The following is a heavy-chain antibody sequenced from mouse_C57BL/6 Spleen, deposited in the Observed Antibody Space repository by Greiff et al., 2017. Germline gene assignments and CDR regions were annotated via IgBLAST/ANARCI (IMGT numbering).Heavy chain of an antibody. J-gene: IGHJ3*01. CDR3: ARLGYDYDGY. D-gene: IGHD2-4*01. Sequence: VQLEQSGPELVKPGASVKMSCKASGYTFTDYNMHWVKQSHGKSLEWIGYLNPNNGGTSYNQKFKGKATLTVNKASSTAYMELRSLTSEDSAVYYCARLGYDYDGYWGQGTLVTVSA. V-gene: IGHV1-22*01. CDR2: LNPNNGGT. CDR1: GYTFTDYN.